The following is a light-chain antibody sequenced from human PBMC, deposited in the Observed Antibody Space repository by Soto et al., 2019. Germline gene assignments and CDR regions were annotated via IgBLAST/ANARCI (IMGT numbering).Light chain of an antibody. CDR3: LVWDSRSEHYV. V-gene: IGLV3-21*02. CDR2: DDS. Sequence: SYELTQSPSVSVAPGQTVSITCGGYNIGSKSVRWYQQKPGQAPVLVVYDDSDRRSGIPERFSGSNSGNTATLTITRVEAGDEADYHCLVWDSRSEHYVFGTGTKVTVL. J-gene: IGLJ1*01. CDR1: NIGSKS.